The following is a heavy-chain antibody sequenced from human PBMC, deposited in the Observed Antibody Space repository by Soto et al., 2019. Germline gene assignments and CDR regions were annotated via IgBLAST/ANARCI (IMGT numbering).Heavy chain of an antibody. V-gene: IGHV3-33*01. CDR1: GFTFSSYG. CDR3: ARGGYGDYGLDY. CDR2: IWYDGSNK. Sequence: QVQLVESGGGVVQPGRSLRLSCAASGFTFSSYGMHWVRQAPGKGLEWVAVIWYDGSNKYYADSVKGRFTISRDNSKNTLYLHMNSLRAEDTAVYYCARGGYGDYGLDYWGQGTLVTVSS. J-gene: IGHJ4*02. D-gene: IGHD4-17*01.